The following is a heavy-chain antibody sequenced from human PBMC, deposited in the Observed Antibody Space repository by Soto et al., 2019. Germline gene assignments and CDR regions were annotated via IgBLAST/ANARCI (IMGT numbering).Heavy chain of an antibody. Sequence: QVQLVPSGAAVKKPGSSVNVSCKASGGTFSSYAISWVRQAPGQGLEWMVGIIPIFGTANYAQKFQGRVTITADESTSTAYMELSSMRSSDTAVYYCARGTDYYYGMDVWGQGTTVTVSS. V-gene: IGHV1-69*01. CDR1: GGTFSSYA. CDR3: ARGTDYYYGMDV. D-gene: IGHD1-1*01. CDR2: IIPIFGTA. J-gene: IGHJ6*02.